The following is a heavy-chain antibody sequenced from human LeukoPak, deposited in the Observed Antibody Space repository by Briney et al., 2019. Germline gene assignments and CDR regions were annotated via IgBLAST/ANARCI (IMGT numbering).Heavy chain of an antibody. V-gene: IGHV4-39*07. J-gene: IGHJ6*02. CDR3: ARGSRFLEWLLVTSYGTDV. Sequence: PSETLSLTCTVSGGSISSSSYYWGWIRQPPGKGLEWIGEINHSGSTNYNPSLKSRVTISVDTSKNQFSLKLSSVTAADTAVYYCARGSRFLEWLLVTSYGTDVWGQGTTVTVSS. CDR2: INHSGST. CDR1: GGSISSSSYY. D-gene: IGHD3-3*01.